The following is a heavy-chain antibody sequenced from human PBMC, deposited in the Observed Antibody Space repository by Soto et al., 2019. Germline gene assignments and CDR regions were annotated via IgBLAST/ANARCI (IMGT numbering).Heavy chain of an antibody. V-gene: IGHV1-24*01. CDR2: FGPEDGET. J-gene: IGHJ4*02. Sequence: ASVKVSCKVSGYTLTELSMHWVRQAPGKGLEWMGGFGPEDGETIYAQKFQGRVTMTEDTSTDTAYMELSSLRSEDTAVYYCASYVVVSDPFTYWGQGTLVTVSS. CDR1: GYTLTELS. D-gene: IGHD2-15*01. CDR3: ASYVVVSDPFTY.